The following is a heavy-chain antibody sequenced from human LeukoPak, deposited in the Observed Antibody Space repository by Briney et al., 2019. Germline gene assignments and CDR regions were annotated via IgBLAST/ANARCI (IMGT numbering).Heavy chain of an antibody. CDR1: GFSLSRYS. CDR3: AKALWFGEYGFDY. J-gene: IGHJ4*02. Sequence: PGGSLRLSCAASGFSLSRYSLSWVRQAPGKGLEWISLISSSTTYIYYADSVKGRFTISRDNSKNTLYLQMNSLRAEDTAVYYCAKALWFGEYGFDYWGQGTLVTVSS. CDR2: ISSSTTYI. D-gene: IGHD3-10*01. V-gene: IGHV3-21*04.